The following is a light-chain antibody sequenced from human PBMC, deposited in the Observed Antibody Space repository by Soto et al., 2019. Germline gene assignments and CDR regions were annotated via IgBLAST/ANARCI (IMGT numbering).Light chain of an antibody. CDR1: QSLVDSDGNTY. CDR3: MQATQFPRT. Sequence: DLVMTQTPLSSPVTLGQPASISCRSSQSLVDSDGNTYLSWLHQRPGQPPRLLIYKISKRFSGVPDRFSGSGAGTDFTLKISRVEAEDVGVYYCMQATQFPRTFGQGTKVEIK. CDR2: KIS. V-gene: IGKV2-24*01. J-gene: IGKJ1*01.